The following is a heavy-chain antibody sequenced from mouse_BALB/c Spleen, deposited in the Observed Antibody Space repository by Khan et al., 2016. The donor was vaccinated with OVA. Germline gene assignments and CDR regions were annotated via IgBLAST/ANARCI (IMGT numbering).Heavy chain of an antibody. D-gene: IGHD2-3*01. CDR1: GYTFTDYA. J-gene: IGHJ2*01. CDR2: ISTYSGNT. Sequence: QVQLQQSGPELVRPGVSVKISCKGSGYTFTDYAMYWVKQSHAKSLEWIGLISTYSGNTNYNQKFKGKATMTVEQSSSTAYMELARLTSEDSAIYYCARPSYDGYYDYWGQGTTLTVSS. CDR3: ARPSYDGYYDY. V-gene: IGHV1S137*01.